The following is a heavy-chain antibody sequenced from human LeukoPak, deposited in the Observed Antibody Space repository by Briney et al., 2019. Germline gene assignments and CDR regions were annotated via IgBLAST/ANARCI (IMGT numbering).Heavy chain of an antibody. Sequence: GGSLRLPCAASGFTFSSYSMNWVRQAPGKGLEWVSFISSSSSTIYYADSVKGRFTISRDNAKNTLYMQMNSLRAEDTAVYYCARDRGGSYSAIDYWGQGTLVTVSS. CDR1: GFTFSSYS. D-gene: IGHD1-26*01. CDR2: ISSSSSTI. J-gene: IGHJ4*02. V-gene: IGHV3-48*04. CDR3: ARDRGGSYSAIDY.